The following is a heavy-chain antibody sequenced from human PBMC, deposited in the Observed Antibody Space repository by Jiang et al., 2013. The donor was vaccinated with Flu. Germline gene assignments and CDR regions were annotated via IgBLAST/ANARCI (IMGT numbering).Heavy chain of an antibody. J-gene: IGHJ5*02. D-gene: IGHD5-18*01. Sequence: GSGLVKPSETLSLTCTVSGGSISSSSYYWGWIRQPPGKGLEWIGSIYYSGSTYYNPSLKSRVTISVDTSKNQFSLKLSSVTAADTAVYYCARQGYSYGPGFDPWGQGTLVHRLL. CDR1: GGSISSSSYY. CDR2: IYYSGST. CDR3: ARQGYSYGPGFDP. V-gene: IGHV4-39*01.